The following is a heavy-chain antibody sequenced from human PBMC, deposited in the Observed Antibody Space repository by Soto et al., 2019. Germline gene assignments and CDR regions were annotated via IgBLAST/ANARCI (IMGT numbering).Heavy chain of an antibody. V-gene: IGHV4-59*01. Sequence: SETLSLTCTVSGGSISSYYWSWIGQPPGKGLEWIGYIYYSGSTNYNPSLKSRVTISVDTSKNQFSLKLSSVTAADTAVYYCARVSYYDSSGYAYYFDYWGQGTLVTVS. CDR2: IYYSGST. CDR1: GGSISSYY. J-gene: IGHJ4*02. CDR3: ARVSYYDSSGYAYYFDY. D-gene: IGHD3-22*01.